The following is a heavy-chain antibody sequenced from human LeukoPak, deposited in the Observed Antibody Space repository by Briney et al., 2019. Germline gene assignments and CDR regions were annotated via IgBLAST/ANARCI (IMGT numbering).Heavy chain of an antibody. D-gene: IGHD4-17*01. V-gene: IGHV3-48*04. J-gene: IGHJ4*02. CDR3: ARLFTVTPL. CDR1: GFTVSSNY. CDR2: ISSSSSII. Sequence: GGSLRLSCAASGFTVSSNYMSWVRQAPGKGLEWVSYISSSSSIIYYADSVKGRFTISRDNAKNSLYLQMNSLRAEDTAVYYCARLFTVTPLWGQGTLVTVSS.